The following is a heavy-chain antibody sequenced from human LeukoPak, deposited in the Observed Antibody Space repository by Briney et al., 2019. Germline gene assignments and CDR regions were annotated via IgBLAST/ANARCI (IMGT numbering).Heavy chain of an antibody. D-gene: IGHD3-10*01. V-gene: IGHV4-34*01. J-gene: IGHJ4*02. CDR1: GGSFSGYY. CDR3: ARAGEGISFDY. CDR2: INHSGST. Sequence: SETLSLTCAVYGGSFSGYYWSWIRQPPGKGLEWIGEINHSGSTNYSPSLKSRVTISVDTSKNQFSLKLSSVTAADTAVYYCARAGEGISFDYWGQGTLVTVSS.